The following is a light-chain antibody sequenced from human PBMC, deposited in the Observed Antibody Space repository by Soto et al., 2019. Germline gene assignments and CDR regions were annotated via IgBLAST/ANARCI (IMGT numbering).Light chain of an antibody. J-gene: IGKJ5*01. Sequence: IHMTLKQSSVSASVGDRVTISCGSSQSISTYLNWYQQKPGKAPKLLIYAASSLQSGVPSRFSGSGSGTDFTLTISCFQPEDFATYYCQQVSTFLLNTF. CDR1: QSISTY. CDR3: QQVSTFLLNT. CDR2: AAS. V-gene: IGKV1-39*01.